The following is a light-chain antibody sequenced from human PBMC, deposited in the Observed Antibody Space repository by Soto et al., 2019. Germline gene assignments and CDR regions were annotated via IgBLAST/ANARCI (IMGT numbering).Light chain of an antibody. Sequence: QSVVTQPASVSGSPGQSITISCTGTSSDVGGYDYVSWYQQYPGKAPRLIIYEVSNRPSGVSNRFSGSKSGNTASLTISGLRAEDEGDYCCSSYTGTSALILFGGGTKLTVL. J-gene: IGLJ2*01. CDR2: EVS. V-gene: IGLV2-14*01. CDR3: SSYTGTSALIL. CDR1: SSDVGGYDY.